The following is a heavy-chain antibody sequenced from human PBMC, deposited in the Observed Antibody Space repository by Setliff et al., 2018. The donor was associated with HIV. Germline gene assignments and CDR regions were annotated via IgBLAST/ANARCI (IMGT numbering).Heavy chain of an antibody. D-gene: IGHD1-26*01. CDR2: IKQDGSEK. CDR1: GFTFSSHW. CDR3: ANLWEVGA. V-gene: IGHV3-7*01. Sequence: GGSLRLSCAASGFTFSSHWMSWIRQAPGKGLEWVASIKQDGSEKYFVDSVKGRFTISRDNAKDSMFLQMNSLRGVDTAVYYCANLWEVGAWGQGTLVTVSS. J-gene: IGHJ5*02.